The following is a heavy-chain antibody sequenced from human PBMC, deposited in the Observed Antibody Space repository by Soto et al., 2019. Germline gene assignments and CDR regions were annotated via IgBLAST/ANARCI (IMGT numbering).Heavy chain of an antibody. V-gene: IGHV1-69*01. CDR2: IIPIFGTA. Sequence: AAVTVSCRASGGTFSSYAISWVQPAPGPGLEWMGGIIPIFGTANYAQKFQGRVTITADESTSTAYMELSSLRSEDTAVYYCARVSTMVRGVILPWFDPWVQGTLVTVSS. CDR1: GGTFSSYA. J-gene: IGHJ5*02. D-gene: IGHD3-10*01. CDR3: ARVSTMVRGVILPWFDP.